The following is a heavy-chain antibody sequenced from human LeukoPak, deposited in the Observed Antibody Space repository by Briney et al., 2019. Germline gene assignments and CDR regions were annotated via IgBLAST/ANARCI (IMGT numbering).Heavy chain of an antibody. Sequence: SETLSLTCTVFGGSINSYYWSWIRQPPGKGLEWIGYIHYTGSTNYNPSLKSRVIMSVDASKNQFSLKLSSVTAADTAVYYCARWSGSVTARNYYYYMDVWGEGTTVTVSS. CDR1: GGSINSYY. D-gene: IGHD6-6*01. CDR2: IHYTGST. CDR3: ARWSGSVTARNYYYYMDV. V-gene: IGHV4-59*01. J-gene: IGHJ6*03.